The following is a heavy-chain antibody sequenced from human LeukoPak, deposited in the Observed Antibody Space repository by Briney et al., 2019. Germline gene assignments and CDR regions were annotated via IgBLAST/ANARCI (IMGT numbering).Heavy chain of an antibody. CDR1: GFTFSSYA. J-gene: IGHJ4*02. V-gene: IGHV3-23*01. D-gene: IGHD2-15*01. Sequence: GGSLRLSCAASGFTFSSYAMSWVRQAPGKGLEWVSAISGSGGSTYYADSVKGRFTISRDNSKNTLYLQMNSLRAEDTAAYYCAKQFQYCSGGSCSDIFDYWGQGTLVTVSS. CDR2: ISGSGGST. CDR3: AKQFQYCSGGSCSDIFDY.